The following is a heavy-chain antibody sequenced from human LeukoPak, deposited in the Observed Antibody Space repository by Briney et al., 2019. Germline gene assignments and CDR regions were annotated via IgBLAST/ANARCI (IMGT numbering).Heavy chain of an antibody. CDR3: APHKIYYGADF. CDR1: GGSISSSSYY. V-gene: IGHV4-39*01. J-gene: IGHJ4*02. Sequence: PSETLSLTCTVSGGSISSSSYYWGWIRQPPGKGLEWIGSIYYSGSTYYNPSLKSRVTISVDTSNNQFSLKLSSVTAADTAVYYCAPHKIYYGADFWGQGPLVTVSS. CDR2: IYYSGST. D-gene: IGHD3-10*01.